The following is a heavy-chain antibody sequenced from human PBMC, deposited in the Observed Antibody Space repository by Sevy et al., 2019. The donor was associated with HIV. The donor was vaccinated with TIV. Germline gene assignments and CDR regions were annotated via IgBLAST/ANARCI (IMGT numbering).Heavy chain of an antibody. CDR3: AREGPGSFGMDV. CDR1: GYSISGYY. J-gene: IGHJ6*02. D-gene: IGHD3-10*01. CDR2: IYNNEII. Sequence: SETLSLTCTVSGYSISGYYCSWIRQAAGKGLEWIGRIYNNEIINYNPSLKSRVTMPVDTSKYQFSLKLSSVTAADTAVYYCAREGPGSFGMDVWGQGTTVTVS. V-gene: IGHV4-4*07.